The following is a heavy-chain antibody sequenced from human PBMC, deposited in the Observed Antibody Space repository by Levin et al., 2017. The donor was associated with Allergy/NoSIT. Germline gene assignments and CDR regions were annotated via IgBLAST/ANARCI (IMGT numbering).Heavy chain of an antibody. J-gene: IGHJ4*02. CDR2: ISSNGGST. D-gene: IGHD7-27*01. CDR1: GFTFSSYA. Sequence: PGGSLRLSCAASGFTFSSYAMHWVRQAPGKGLEYVSAISSNGGSTYYANSVKGRFTISRDNSKNTLYLQMGSLRAEDMAVYYCARVNWGYDYWGQGTLVTVSS. V-gene: IGHV3-64*01. CDR3: ARVNWGYDY.